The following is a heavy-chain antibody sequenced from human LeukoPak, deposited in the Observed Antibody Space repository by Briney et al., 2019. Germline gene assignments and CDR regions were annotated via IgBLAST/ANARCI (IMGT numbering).Heavy chain of an antibody. CDR1: GVSISTYY. V-gene: IGHV4-59*01. D-gene: IGHD6-19*01. CDR3: ARVGSGSFDY. Sequence: MASETLSLTCTASGVSISTYYWSWVRQPPGKGLEWIGYIYYSGSTYCNPSLKTRVTRSVDTSKNQFSLKLSSVTAADTTVYYCARVGSGSFDYWGQGTLVTVSS. J-gene: IGHJ4*02. CDR2: IYYSGST.